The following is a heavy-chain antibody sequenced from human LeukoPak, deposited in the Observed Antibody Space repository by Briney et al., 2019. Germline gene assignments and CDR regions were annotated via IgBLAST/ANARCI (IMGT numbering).Heavy chain of an antibody. CDR3: ARVKVEWELLIAFDI. Sequence: ASVKVSCKASGYTFTGYYMHWVRQAPGQGLGWMGRINPNSGGTNYAQKFQGRVTMTRDTSISTAYMELSRLRSDDTAVYYYARVKVEWELLIAFDIWGQGTMVTVSS. CDR1: GYTFTGYY. V-gene: IGHV1-2*06. J-gene: IGHJ3*02. CDR2: INPNSGGT. D-gene: IGHD1-26*01.